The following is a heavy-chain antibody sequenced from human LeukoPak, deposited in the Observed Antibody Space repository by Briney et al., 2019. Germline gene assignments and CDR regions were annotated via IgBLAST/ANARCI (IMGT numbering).Heavy chain of an antibody. V-gene: IGHV1-2*02. D-gene: IGHD2-15*01. CDR1: GYTFTDSF. J-gene: IGHJ3*02. CDR2: INPASGAT. Sequence: ASVKVSCKTSGYTFTDSFIHWGRQAPGQGLEWMGWINPASGATDFAQKFQGRVTMTRGTSISTVYMEMTTLRSDDTAVYYCARGRIFDIWGQGTMVIVSS. CDR3: ARGRIFDI.